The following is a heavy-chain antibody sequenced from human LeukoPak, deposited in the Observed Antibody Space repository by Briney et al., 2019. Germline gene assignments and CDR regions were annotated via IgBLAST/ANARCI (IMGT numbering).Heavy chain of an antibody. D-gene: IGHD3-16*01. CDR2: ISSSSSYI. V-gene: IGHV3-21*04. CDR3: AKGGGGRLIYYYYMDV. CDR1: GFTFSNYW. Sequence: GGSLRLSCAASGFTFSNYWMDWVRQAPGKGLEWVSSISSSSSYIYYADSVKGRFTISRDNAKNSLYLQMHSLRAEDMALYYCAKGGGGRLIYYYYMDVWGKGTTVTVSS. J-gene: IGHJ6*03.